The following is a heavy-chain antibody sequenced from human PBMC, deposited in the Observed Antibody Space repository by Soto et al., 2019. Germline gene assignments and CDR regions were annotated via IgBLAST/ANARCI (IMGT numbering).Heavy chain of an antibody. CDR2: INHSGST. CDR1: GGSFSGYY. J-gene: IGHJ4*02. Sequence: QVQLQQWGAGLLKPSETLSLTCAVYGGSFSGYYWSWIRQPPGKGLEWIGEINHSGSTNYNPSLKSRVTISVDTSKNQFSLKLSSVTAADTAVYYCARGVNWNYAIDYWGQGTLVTVSS. D-gene: IGHD1-7*01. CDR3: ARGVNWNYAIDY. V-gene: IGHV4-34*01.